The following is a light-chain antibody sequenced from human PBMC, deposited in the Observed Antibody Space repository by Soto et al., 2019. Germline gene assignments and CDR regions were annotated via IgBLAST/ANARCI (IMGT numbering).Light chain of an antibody. CDR3: QQDNNWPWA. CDR1: QSVSSN. V-gene: IGKV3-15*01. J-gene: IGKJ1*01. CDR2: GAS. Sequence: EILMTQSPATLSVSPGERATLSCRASQSVSSNLAWYQQKPGQAPRLLIYGASSRATGIPARFSGSGSGTQFTLTISSLQSEDFAVYYCQQDNNWPWAFGQGTKLDIK.